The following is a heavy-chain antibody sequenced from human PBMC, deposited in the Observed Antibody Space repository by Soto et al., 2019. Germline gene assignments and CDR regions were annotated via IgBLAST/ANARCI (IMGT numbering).Heavy chain of an antibody. CDR3: AREHCSSTSCYTYYYYGMDV. D-gene: IGHD2-2*02. Sequence: QVQLVQSGAEVNKPGSSVKVSCKASGGTFSSYAISWVRQAPGQGLEWMGGIIPIFGTANYAYKLQGRVTVTADNSTSTAYIEMSSLRSEDTAVYYCAREHCSSTSCYTYYYYGMDVWGQGTTVTVSS. CDR2: IIPIFGTA. J-gene: IGHJ6*02. CDR1: GGTFSSYA. V-gene: IGHV1-69*06.